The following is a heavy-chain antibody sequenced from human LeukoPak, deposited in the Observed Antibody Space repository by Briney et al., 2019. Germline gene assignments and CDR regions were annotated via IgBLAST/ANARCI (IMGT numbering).Heavy chain of an antibody. CDR1: GGSISSGSYY. V-gene: IGHV4-61*02. Sequence: SETLSLTCTVSGGSISSGSYYWSWIRQPAGKGLEWIGRIYTSGSTNYNPSLKSRVTISYTSKNQFSLKLSSVTAADTAVYYCARHRYDYVWGSYQDWGGSLNWFDPWGQGTLVTVSS. J-gene: IGHJ5*02. D-gene: IGHD3-16*02. CDR2: IYTSGST. CDR3: ARHRYDYVWGSYQDWGGSLNWFDP.